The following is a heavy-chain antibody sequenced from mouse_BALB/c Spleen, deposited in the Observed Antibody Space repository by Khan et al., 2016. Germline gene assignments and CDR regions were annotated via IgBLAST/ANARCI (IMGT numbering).Heavy chain of an antibody. V-gene: IGHV14-3*02. CDR2: IDHVNGET. Sequence: VQLQQSGAELVKPGASVKLSCAASGFNIKDTYMNWVKQRPEQGLEWIGRIDHVNGETQYDPKFQGKATITADPSSNTAYLQLSSLTSEDTAVYYCIRRDYYGNQFAYWGQGTLVTVSA. J-gene: IGHJ3*01. D-gene: IGHD2-1*01. CDR1: GFNIKDTY. CDR3: IRRDYYGNQFAY.